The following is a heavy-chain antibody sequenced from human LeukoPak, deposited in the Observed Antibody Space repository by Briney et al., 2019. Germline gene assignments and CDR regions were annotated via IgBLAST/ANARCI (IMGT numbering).Heavy chain of an antibody. D-gene: IGHD1-26*01. V-gene: IGHV4-61*02. CDR2: IYTSGTT. CDR1: GGSISSGSYY. CDR3: ARGWELKTFDF. Sequence: SETLSLTCSVSGGSISSGSYYWNWIRQPAGKGLDWIGRIYTSGTTNYNPSLKSRVSISMDTSKNQFSLKLSSVTAADTAVYYGARGWELKTFDFGGRGPLVTVS. J-gene: IGHJ4*02.